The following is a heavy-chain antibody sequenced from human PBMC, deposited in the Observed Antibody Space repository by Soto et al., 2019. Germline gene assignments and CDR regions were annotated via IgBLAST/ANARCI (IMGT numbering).Heavy chain of an antibody. Sequence: PSETLSLTCTVSGGSISSYYRSWIRQPAGKGLEWIGRIYTSGSTNYNPSLKSRVTMSVDTSKNQFSLKLSSVTAADTAVYYCARVLGGSSSRPDYYYGMDVWGQGTTVTVSS. CDR2: IYTSGST. J-gene: IGHJ6*02. D-gene: IGHD6-6*01. CDR1: GGSISSYY. CDR3: ARVLGGSSSRPDYYYGMDV. V-gene: IGHV4-4*07.